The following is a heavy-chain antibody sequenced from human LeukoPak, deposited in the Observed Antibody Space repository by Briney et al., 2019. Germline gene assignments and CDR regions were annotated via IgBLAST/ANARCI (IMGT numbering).Heavy chain of an antibody. J-gene: IGHJ5*02. V-gene: IGHV3-66*01. CDR3: ASLPVLGYCTNGVCPDP. CDR1: GFTVSSNY. D-gene: IGHD2-8*01. Sequence: GGSLRLSCAASGFTVSSNYMSWVRQAPGKGLEWVSVIYSGGSTYYADSVKGRFTISRDNSKNTLYLQMNSLRAEDTAVYYCASLPVLGYCTNGVCPDPWGQGTLVTVSS. CDR2: IYSGGST.